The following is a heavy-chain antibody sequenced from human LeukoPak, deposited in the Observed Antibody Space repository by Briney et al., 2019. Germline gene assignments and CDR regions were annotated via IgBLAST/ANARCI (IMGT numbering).Heavy chain of an antibody. D-gene: IGHD2-2*01. CDR1: GFTFSSYS. V-gene: IGHV3-30-3*01. Sequence: GRSLRLSCAASGFTFSSYSMHWVRQAPGKGLEWVADISDDGSKKSYADSVKGRSTVSRDNSKNTLYLQMNSPRVEDTAVYYCAREGGYCSSTTCYFDSWGQGTLVTVSS. J-gene: IGHJ4*02. CDR3: AREGGYCSSTTCYFDS. CDR2: ISDDGSKK.